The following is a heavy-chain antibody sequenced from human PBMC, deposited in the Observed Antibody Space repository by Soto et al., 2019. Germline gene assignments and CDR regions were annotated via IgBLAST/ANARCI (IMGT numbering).Heavy chain of an antibody. V-gene: IGHV3-48*03. Sequence: GGSLRLSCVASGFTLSSYHMDWVRQAPGKGLEWISYIHASSISNIYYADSVKGRFTISRDNAKNSLYLQMDSLRAEDTAVYYCARDGTTGTANYHYAMDVWGQGATVTVSS. CDR3: ARDGTTGTANYHYAMDV. CDR1: GFTLSSYH. J-gene: IGHJ6*02. CDR2: IHASSISNI. D-gene: IGHD4-17*01.